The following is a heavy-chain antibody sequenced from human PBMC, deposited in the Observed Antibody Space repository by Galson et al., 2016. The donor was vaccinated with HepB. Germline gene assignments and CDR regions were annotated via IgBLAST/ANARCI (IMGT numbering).Heavy chain of an antibody. CDR2: IIPIYDTP. D-gene: IGHD3-9*01. CDR3: ASQQRSYDILTGYS. V-gene: IGHV1-69*01. Sequence: QSGAEVKQPGESLRISCKASGGTFSSHAISWVRQAPGQGLEWMGGIIPIYDTPHYAQNFQGRVTITADESTSTAYMELSSLRSEDTAVYYCASQQRSYDILTGYSWGQGTLVTVSS. J-gene: IGHJ4*02. CDR1: GGTFSSHA.